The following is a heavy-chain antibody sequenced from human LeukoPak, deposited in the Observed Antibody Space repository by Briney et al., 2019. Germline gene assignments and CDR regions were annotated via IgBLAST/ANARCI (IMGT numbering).Heavy chain of an antibody. V-gene: IGHV4-61*08. CDR3: VRGPYGASISKWFDP. CDR2: MYYSGDT. CDR1: GDSISSGDYY. D-gene: IGHD4/OR15-4a*01. Sequence: PSETLSLTCTVSGDSISSGDYYWRWIRQSRGGGVGRSDYMYYSGDTAYNPSLRSRVTMSVDTSKNQLSLQLSSMTTADTAVYYCVRGPYGASISKWFDPWGQGTQVIVSP. J-gene: IGHJ5*02.